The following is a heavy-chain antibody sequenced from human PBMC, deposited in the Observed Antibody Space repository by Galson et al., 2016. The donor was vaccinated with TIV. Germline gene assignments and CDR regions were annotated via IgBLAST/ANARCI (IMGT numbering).Heavy chain of an antibody. J-gene: IGHJ6*02. Sequence: SVKVSCKASGYTFTSYGINWVRQVPGQGLEWVGWISAYNGNTNYAQMLQGRVTMTTDTSTSTAYMELRSLRSDDTAVYYCAREYYYYAMEVWGQGTTVTVSS. CDR3: AREYYYYAMEV. CDR1: GYTFTSYG. CDR2: ISAYNGNT. V-gene: IGHV1-18*01.